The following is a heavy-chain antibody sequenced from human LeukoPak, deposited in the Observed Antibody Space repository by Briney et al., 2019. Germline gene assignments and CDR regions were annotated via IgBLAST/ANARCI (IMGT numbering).Heavy chain of an antibody. J-gene: IGHJ4*02. CDR1: GFTFSSYW. D-gene: IGHD3-16*02. V-gene: IGHV3-74*01. CDR3: ASGVYDYVWGSYPFFR. CDR2: INSDGSST. Sequence: PGGSLRLSCAASGFTFSSYWMHWVRQAPGKGLVWVSRINSDGSSTSYADSVKGRFTISRDNAKNTRYLQMNSLRAEDTAVYYCASGVYDYVWGSYPFFRGGQGTLVTVSS.